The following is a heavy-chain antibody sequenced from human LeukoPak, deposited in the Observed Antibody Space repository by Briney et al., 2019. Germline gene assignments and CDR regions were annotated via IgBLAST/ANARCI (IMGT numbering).Heavy chain of an antibody. Sequence: ASVKVSCKASGGTFSSYAISWVRQAPGQGLEWMGGIIPIFGTANYAQKFQGRVTITADKSTSTAYMELSSLRSEDTAVYYCARAGDGTYYYDSSGYAYFDYWGQGTLVTVSS. J-gene: IGHJ4*02. V-gene: IGHV1-69*06. CDR2: IIPIFGTA. D-gene: IGHD3-22*01. CDR1: GGTFSSYA. CDR3: ARAGDGTYYYDSSGYAYFDY.